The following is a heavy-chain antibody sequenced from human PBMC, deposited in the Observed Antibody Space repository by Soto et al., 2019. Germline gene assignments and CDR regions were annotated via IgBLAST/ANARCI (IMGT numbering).Heavy chain of an antibody. Sequence: SVKVSCKASGGTFSSYAISGVRQAPGQGLEWMGGIIPIFGTANYAQKFQGRVTITADESTSTAYMELSSLRSEDTAVYYCARSPIVEMATLGYGMDVWGQGTTVTVSS. J-gene: IGHJ6*02. CDR1: GGTFSSYA. CDR3: ARSPIVEMATLGYGMDV. D-gene: IGHD5-12*01. V-gene: IGHV1-69*13. CDR2: IIPIFGTA.